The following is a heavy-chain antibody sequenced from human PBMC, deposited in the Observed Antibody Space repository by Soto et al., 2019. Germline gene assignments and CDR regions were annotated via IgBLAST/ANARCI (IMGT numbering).Heavy chain of an antibody. CDR2: IYYSGST. J-gene: IGHJ4*02. D-gene: IGHD3-10*01. Sequence: QVQLQESGPGLVKPSQTLSLTCTVSGGSISSGGYYWTWIRQHPGKGLEWIGYIYYSGSTYYNPSLNSRVTLSIDKSKDQSSLKLSSVTAADTAVYYCATRGLGFYPYYFDYWGQGTLVTVSS. V-gene: IGHV4-31*03. CDR1: GGSISSGGYY. CDR3: ATRGLGFYPYYFDY.